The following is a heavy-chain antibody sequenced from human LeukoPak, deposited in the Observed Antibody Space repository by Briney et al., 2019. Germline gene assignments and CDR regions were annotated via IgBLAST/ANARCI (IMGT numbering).Heavy chain of an antibody. CDR3: ARALPVGYYDSSGYSPLDY. CDR2: ISAYNGNT. J-gene: IGHJ4*02. Sequence: GASVKVSCKASGYTFTSYGISWVRQAPGQGLEWMGWISAYNGNTNYAQKHQGRVTMTTDTSTSTAYMELRSLRSDDTAVYYCARALPVGYYDSSGYSPLDYWGQGTLVTVSS. D-gene: IGHD3-22*01. CDR1: GYTFTSYG. V-gene: IGHV1-18*01.